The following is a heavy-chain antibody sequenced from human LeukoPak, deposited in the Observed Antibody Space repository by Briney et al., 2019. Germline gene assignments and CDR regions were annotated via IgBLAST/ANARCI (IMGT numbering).Heavy chain of an antibody. CDR1: GFTVSSNY. Sequence: GGALRLSCEASGFTVSSNYRSWVRQAPGKGLEWVSAISSSGRKSYYAYSVKGRFIISRDYSKNMLYLQMGSVRAEDTAVYYSAKGGSDSSGYYSLYYYYYMDVWGKGTTVTISS. CDR3: AKGGSDSSGYYSLYYYYYMDV. CDR2: ISSSGRKS. D-gene: IGHD3-22*01. V-gene: IGHV3-23*01. J-gene: IGHJ6*03.